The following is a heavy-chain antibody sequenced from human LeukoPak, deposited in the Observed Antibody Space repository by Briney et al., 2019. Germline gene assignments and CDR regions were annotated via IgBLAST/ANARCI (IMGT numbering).Heavy chain of an antibody. CDR2: IYYSEST. D-gene: IGHD6-13*01. CDR3: ARAAAAGPQPFDY. CDR1: GVSISSYY. Sequence: SETLSLTCAVSGVSISSYYWSWIRQPPGKGLEWVWYIYYSESTNYNPSLKSRVTISVDTSKNQFSLKLSSVTAADTAVYYCARAAAAGPQPFDYWGQGTLVTVSS. J-gene: IGHJ4*02. V-gene: IGHV4-59*01.